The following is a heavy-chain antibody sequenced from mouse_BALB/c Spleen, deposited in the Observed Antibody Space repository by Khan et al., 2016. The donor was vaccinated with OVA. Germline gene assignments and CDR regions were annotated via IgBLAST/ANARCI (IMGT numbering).Heavy chain of an antibody. J-gene: IGHJ4*01. CDR1: GYSITSDCA. CDR2: ISYSGST. CDR3: SSNSGYIDS. Sequence: EVQLQESGPGLVKPSQSLSLTCTVTGYSITSDCAWNWIRQFPGNKLEWMGYISYSGSTRDNQSLKSRISITRDTSKNKLFLQLNYVTTEDTAIFYWSSNSGYIDSWVPGTSVTVSS. V-gene: IGHV3-2*02. D-gene: IGHD1-2*01.